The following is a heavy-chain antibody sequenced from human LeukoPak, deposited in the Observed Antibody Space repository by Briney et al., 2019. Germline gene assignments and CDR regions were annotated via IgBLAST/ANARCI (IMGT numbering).Heavy chain of an antibody. V-gene: IGHV4-34*01. CDR2: INHSGST. CDR3: ARGNRSDYPDWYFDL. Sequence: SETLSLTCAVYGGSFSGYYWSWIRQPPGKGLEWIGEINHSGSTNYNPSLKSRVTISVDTSKNQFSLKLSSVTAADTAVYYCARGNRSDYPDWYFDLWGRGTLVTVSS. CDR1: GGSFSGYY. D-gene: IGHD4-17*01. J-gene: IGHJ2*01.